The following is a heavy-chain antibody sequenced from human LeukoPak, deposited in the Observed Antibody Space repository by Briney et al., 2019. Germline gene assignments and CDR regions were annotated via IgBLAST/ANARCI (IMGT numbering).Heavy chain of an antibody. CDR3: VRGYSFGPYGMDV. J-gene: IGHJ6*02. V-gene: IGHV3-64D*09. D-gene: IGHD2-15*01. Sequence: GGSLRLSCSASGFPFSSYAMHWVRQAPGKGLEYVSAISDSGGSTYYADSVKGRFTISRDNSKNTLYLQMSSLRAKDTAVYFCVRGYSFGPYGMDVWGQGTTVTVSS. CDR1: GFPFSSYA. CDR2: ISDSGGST.